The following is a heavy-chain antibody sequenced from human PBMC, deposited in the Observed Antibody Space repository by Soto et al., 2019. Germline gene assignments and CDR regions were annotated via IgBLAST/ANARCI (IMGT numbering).Heavy chain of an antibody. CDR2: VSASGGST. D-gene: IGHD2-15*01. V-gene: IGHV3-23*01. J-gene: IGHJ6*02. CDR1: GFSFNTYA. Sequence: EVQLLESGGGLVQPGGSLRLSCAASGFSFNTYAMSWVRQARGKGPEWVSTVSASGGSTYSADSVKGRFTISRDNSKNTVHLQRNSLRAEDTAVYYCAKTMGDCSGGSCYGAYSMDVWGQGITGTVSS. CDR3: AKTMGDCSGGSCYGAYSMDV.